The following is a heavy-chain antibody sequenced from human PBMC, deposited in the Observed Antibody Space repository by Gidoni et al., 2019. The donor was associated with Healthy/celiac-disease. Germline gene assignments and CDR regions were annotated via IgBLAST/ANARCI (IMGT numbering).Heavy chain of an antibody. J-gene: IGHJ6*03. D-gene: IGHD1-1*01. CDR1: GGSISSYY. V-gene: IGHV4-59*01. CDR3: ARFSGWKYYMDV. CDR2: IYYSGST. Sequence: QVQLQESGPGLVKHSETLSLTCTVPGGSISSYYWSWIRQPPGKGLEWIGYIYYSGSTNYNPSLKSRVTISVDTSKNQFSLKLSSVTAADTAVYYCARFSGWKYYMDVWGKGTTVTVSS.